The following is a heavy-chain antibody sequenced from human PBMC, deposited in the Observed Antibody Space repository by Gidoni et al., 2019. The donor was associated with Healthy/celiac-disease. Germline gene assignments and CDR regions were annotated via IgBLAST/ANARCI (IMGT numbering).Heavy chain of an antibody. CDR1: GFTFSSYA. CDR2: ISYDGSNK. V-gene: IGHV3-30-3*01. J-gene: IGHJ4*02. D-gene: IGHD6-19*01. CDR3: ASEADSSGWYGVFDY. Sequence: QVQLVESGGGVVQPGRSLRLSCAASGFTFSSYAMHWVRQAPGKGLEWVAVISYDGSNKYYADSVKGRFTISRDNSKNTLYLQMNSLRAEDTAVYYCASEADSSGWYGVFDYWGQGTLVTVSS.